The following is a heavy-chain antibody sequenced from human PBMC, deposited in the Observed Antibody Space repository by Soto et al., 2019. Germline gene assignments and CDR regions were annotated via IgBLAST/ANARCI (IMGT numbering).Heavy chain of an antibody. V-gene: IGHV4-59*12. CDR3: ASHLYCSGGSCFDY. Sequence: SETLSLTCTVSGGSISSYYWSWIRQPPGKGLEWIGYIYYSGSTNYNPSLKSRVTISVDTSKNTLYLQMNSLRAEDTAVYYCASHLYCSGGSCFDYWGQGTLVTVSS. CDR1: GGSISSYY. J-gene: IGHJ4*02. D-gene: IGHD2-15*01. CDR2: IYYSGST.